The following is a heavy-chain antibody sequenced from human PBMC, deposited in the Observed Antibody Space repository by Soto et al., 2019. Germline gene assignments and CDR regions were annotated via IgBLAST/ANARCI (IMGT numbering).Heavy chain of an antibody. CDR3: ARSRLAYCGGDCYSSFDY. CDR1: GFTFSDYY. Sequence: QVQLVESGGGLVKPGGSLKLSCEASGFTFSDYYMSWIRQAPGKGLEWVSYISSSSSYTNYADSVKGRFTISRDNAKNSLYLQMNSLRAEDTAVYYCARSRLAYCGGDCYSSFDYWGQGTLVTVSS. D-gene: IGHD2-21*02. CDR2: ISSSSSYT. J-gene: IGHJ4*02. V-gene: IGHV3-11*05.